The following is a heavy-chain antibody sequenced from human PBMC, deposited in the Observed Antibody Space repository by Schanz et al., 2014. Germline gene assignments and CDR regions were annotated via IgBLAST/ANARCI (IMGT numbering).Heavy chain of an antibody. CDR1: DYSFTSYS. CDR2: INTGSGDT. CDR3: ARGIGGYGANNYFDY. Sequence: QVHLVQSGAEVKRPGASVKVSCKASDYSFTSYSMHWVRQAPGQRLEWMGWINTGSGDTKYSQNFQGRVTITRDTSASTAYMELSSLRSEDTAVYSCARGIGGYGANNYFDYWGQGTLVNVSS. D-gene: IGHD5-12*01. V-gene: IGHV1-3*04. J-gene: IGHJ4*02.